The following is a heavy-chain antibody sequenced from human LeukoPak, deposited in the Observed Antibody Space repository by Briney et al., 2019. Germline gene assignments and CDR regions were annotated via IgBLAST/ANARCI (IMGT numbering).Heavy chain of an antibody. D-gene: IGHD2-2*01. J-gene: IGHJ3*02. CDR3: ARANWTSYCRSSTSCRENAFDI. CDR1: GGSISSGGYY. V-gene: IGHV4-30-2*01. Sequence: SQTLSLTCTVSGGSISSGGYYWSWIRQPPGKGLEWIGYIYHSGSTYYNPSLKSRVTISVDRSKNQFSLKLSSVTAADTAVYYCARANWTSYCRSSTSCRENAFDIWGQGTMVTVSS. CDR2: IYHSGST.